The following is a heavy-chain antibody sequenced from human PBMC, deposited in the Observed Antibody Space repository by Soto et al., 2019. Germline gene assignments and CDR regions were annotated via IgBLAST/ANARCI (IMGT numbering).Heavy chain of an antibody. Sequence: QVQLVQSGGEVNKPGSSVKVSCKASGDTFSNYAISWVRQAPGQGLEWMGGIIPLFDITNYAQRFQGRVTITADASTSTAYMEMSSLRSEDTAVYYCAKWEYYYTSNGNPTQSYFDSWGQGTLVIVSS. D-gene: IGHD3-22*01. CDR3: AKWEYYYTSNGNPTQSYFDS. V-gene: IGHV1-69*01. CDR1: GDTFSNYA. CDR2: IIPLFDIT. J-gene: IGHJ4*02.